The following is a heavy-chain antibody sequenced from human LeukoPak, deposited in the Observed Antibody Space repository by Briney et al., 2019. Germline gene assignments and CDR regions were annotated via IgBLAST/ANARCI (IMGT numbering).Heavy chain of an antibody. CDR2: IYYSGST. CDR3: ARDHLSGIAVAGDY. J-gene: IGHJ4*02. V-gene: IGHV4-61*01. D-gene: IGHD6-19*01. CDR1: GGSFSSGSYY. Sequence: SETLSLTCTVSGGSFSSGSYYWSWIRQPPGKGLEWIGYIYYSGSTNYNPSLKSRVTISVDTSKNQFPLKLSSVTAADTAVYYCARDHLSGIAVAGDYWGQGTLVTVSS.